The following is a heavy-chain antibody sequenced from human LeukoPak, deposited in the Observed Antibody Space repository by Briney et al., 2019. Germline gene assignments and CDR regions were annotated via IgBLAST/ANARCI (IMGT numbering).Heavy chain of an antibody. CDR1: GFTFSTHT. D-gene: IGHD3-9*01. Sequence: GGPLRLSCLASGFTFSTHTMNWVRQAPGKGLEWVSSISNGNVYIYYADSVKGRFTISRDNAKNSLYLQMNSLRAEDTAVYYCARARGGGELVLAFDIWGQGTVVTVSS. V-gene: IGHV3-21*01. J-gene: IGHJ3*02. CDR2: ISNGNVYI. CDR3: ARARGGGELVLAFDI.